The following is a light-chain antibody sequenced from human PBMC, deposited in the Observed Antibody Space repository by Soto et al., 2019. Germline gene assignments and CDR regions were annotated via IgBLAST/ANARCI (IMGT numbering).Light chain of an antibody. CDR1: QTVSTYY. CDR3: QQYGNSPLYT. V-gene: IGKV3-20*01. Sequence: EIVLTQSPGTLSLSPGERASLSCRASQTVSTYYLAWYQHKPGQAPRLLIYGASTRAAGIPDRFSGSGSGTDFTLTISRLEPHDFAVYYCQQYGNSPLYTFGQGTKLEIK. CDR2: GAS. J-gene: IGKJ2*01.